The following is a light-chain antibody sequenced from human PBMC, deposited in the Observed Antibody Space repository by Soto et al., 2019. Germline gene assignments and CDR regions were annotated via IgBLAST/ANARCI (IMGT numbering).Light chain of an antibody. Sequence: QSVLTQPASVSGSPGQSITISCTGTSSDVGSYNLVSWYQQHPGKAPKLMIYEGSKRPSGVSNRFSGSKSGNTASLTIPGIKAEDEADYYCCSYAGSSTLVFGGGTKVTVL. CDR2: EGS. V-gene: IGLV2-23*01. J-gene: IGLJ2*01. CDR1: SSDVGSYNL. CDR3: CSYAGSSTLV.